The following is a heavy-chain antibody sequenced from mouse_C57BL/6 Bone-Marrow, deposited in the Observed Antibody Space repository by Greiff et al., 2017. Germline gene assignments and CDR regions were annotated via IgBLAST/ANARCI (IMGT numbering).Heavy chain of an antibody. D-gene: IGHD1-1*01. CDR1: GFNIKDDY. J-gene: IGHJ2*01. Sequence: EVKVVESGAELVRPGASVKLSCTASGFNIKDDYMHWVKQRPEQGLEWIGWIDPENGDTEYASKFQGKATITADTSSNTAYLQLSSLTSEDTAVYYCTRPYYGSSPNYFDYWGQGTTLTVSS. CDR2: IDPENGDT. V-gene: IGHV14-4*01. CDR3: TRPYYGSSPNYFDY.